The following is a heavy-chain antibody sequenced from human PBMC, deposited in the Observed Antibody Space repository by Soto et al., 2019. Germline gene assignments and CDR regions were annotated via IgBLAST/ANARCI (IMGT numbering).Heavy chain of an antibody. V-gene: IGHV1-18*01. CDR2: ISAYNGNT. Sequence: GASVKVSCKASGYTFTSYGISWVRQAPGQGLEWMGWISAYNGNTSYAQKLQGRVTMTTDTSTSTAYMELRSLRSDDTAVYYCARDRRLRYFDWLSDYYYYGMAVWGQGTTVTVSS. CDR3: ARDRRLRYFDWLSDYYYYGMAV. J-gene: IGHJ6*02. D-gene: IGHD3-9*01. CDR1: GYTFTSYG.